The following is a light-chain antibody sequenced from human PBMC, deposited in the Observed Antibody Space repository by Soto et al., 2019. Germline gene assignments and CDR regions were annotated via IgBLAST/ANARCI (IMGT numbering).Light chain of an antibody. V-gene: IGKV3-11*01. Sequence: EIVLTQSPATLSLSPGESATLSCRASQSVRGYVDWYQQKPGQAPRLLIHDASNRATGIPARFGGSGSGTYFTLTISSLEPEDFAVYYCQQYGSSPYTFGQGTKLEIK. CDR3: QQYGSSPYT. CDR2: DAS. CDR1: QSVRGY. J-gene: IGKJ2*01.